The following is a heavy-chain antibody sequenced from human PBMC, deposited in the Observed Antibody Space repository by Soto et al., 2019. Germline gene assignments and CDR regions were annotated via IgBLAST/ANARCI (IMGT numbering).Heavy chain of an antibody. CDR1: GYSFTSYW. CDR3: ARVGTTRDGYYYYGMDA. J-gene: IGHJ6*02. D-gene: IGHD1-7*01. CDR2: IYPGDSDT. Sequence: GESLKISCKGSGYSFTSYWIGWVRQMPGKGLEWMGIIYPGDSDTRYSPSLQGQVTISADKSISTAYLQWSSLKASDTAMYYCARVGTTRDGYYYYGMDAWGQGTTVTVSS. V-gene: IGHV5-51*01.